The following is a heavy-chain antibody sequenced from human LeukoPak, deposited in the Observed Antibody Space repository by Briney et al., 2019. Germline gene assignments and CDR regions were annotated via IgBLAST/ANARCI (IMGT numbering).Heavy chain of an antibody. Sequence: QPGGSLRLSCAASGFTFSDYILDWVRQAPGKGLEWVGRIRRKRNGYTTEFAASVKGRFTISRDDSKNSLYLYMNNLKTEDTAVYHCSREGRQGDQSAFDIWGQGTMVTVSS. V-gene: IGHV3-72*01. CDR2: IRRKRNGYTT. D-gene: IGHD2-21*01. CDR1: GFTFSDYI. CDR3: SREGRQGDQSAFDI. J-gene: IGHJ3*02.